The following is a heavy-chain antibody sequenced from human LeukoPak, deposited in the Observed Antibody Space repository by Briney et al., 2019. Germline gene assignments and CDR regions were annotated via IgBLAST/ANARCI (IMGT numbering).Heavy chain of an antibody. CDR3: ARVGWLQPNAFDI. J-gene: IGHJ3*02. CDR2: INPNSGGT. V-gene: IGHV1-2*02. Sequence: GASVKVSCKASGYTFTGYYMHWVRQAPGQGLEWMGWINPNSGGTNYAQKFQGRVTMTRDTSISTAYMVLSRLRSDDTAVYYCARVGWLQPNAFDIWGQGTMVTVSS. D-gene: IGHD5-24*01. CDR1: GYTFTGYY.